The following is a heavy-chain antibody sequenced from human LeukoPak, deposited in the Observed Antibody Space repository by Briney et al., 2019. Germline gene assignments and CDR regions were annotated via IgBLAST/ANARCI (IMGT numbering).Heavy chain of an antibody. CDR1: GDSVSSNSAA. J-gene: IGHJ4*02. D-gene: IGHD3-22*01. V-gene: IGHV6-1*01. CDR2: TYYRSKWYN. Sequence: SQTLSLTCAISGDSVSSNSAAWNWIRQSPSRGLEWLGRTYYRSKWYNDCAVSVKSRITINPDTSKNQFSLQLNSVTPEDTAVYYCARDATSGYDSSGYYYDYWGQGTLVTVSS. CDR3: ARDATSGYDSSGYYYDY.